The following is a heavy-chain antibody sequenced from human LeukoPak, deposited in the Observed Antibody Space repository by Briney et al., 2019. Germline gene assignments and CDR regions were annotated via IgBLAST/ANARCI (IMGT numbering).Heavy chain of an antibody. Sequence: PGGSLRLSCAASGFTFSSYSMNWVRQAPGKGLEWVSSISSSSSYIYYADSVKGRFTISRDNAKNSLYLQMNSLRAEDTAVYYCAREAGNLGWFDPWGQGTLVTVSS. CDR2: ISSSSSYI. CDR3: AREAGNLGWFDP. D-gene: IGHD1-14*01. J-gene: IGHJ5*02. CDR1: GFTFSSYS. V-gene: IGHV3-21*01.